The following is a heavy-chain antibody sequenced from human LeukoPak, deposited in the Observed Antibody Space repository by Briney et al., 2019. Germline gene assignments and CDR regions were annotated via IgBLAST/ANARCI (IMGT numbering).Heavy chain of an antibody. CDR2: ISGSGGST. CDR3: ANPRDHYGMDV. CDR1: GFTFSNYA. V-gene: IGHV3-23*01. J-gene: IGHJ6*02. Sequence: GGSLRLSCAASGFTFSNYALSWVRQAPGKGLEWVSAISGSGGSTYYADSVKGRFTISRDNSKNTLYLQMNSLRAEDTAVYYCANPRDHYGMDVWGQGTTVTVSS.